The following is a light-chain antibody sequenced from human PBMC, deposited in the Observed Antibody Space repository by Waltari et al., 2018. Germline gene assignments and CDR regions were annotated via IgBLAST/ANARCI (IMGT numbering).Light chain of an antibody. J-gene: IGLJ3*02. CDR3: CSFTTRSTWV. CDR2: DVS. Sequence: QSALTQPASVSGSPGQSITISCTGTSCNVVRYNYVSWYQQHPGKVPKLLIFDVSNRPSGVSHRFSGSKSGNTASLTISGLQAEDESDYYCCSFTTRSTWVFGGGTKLTVL. V-gene: IGLV2-14*01. CDR1: SCNVVRYNY.